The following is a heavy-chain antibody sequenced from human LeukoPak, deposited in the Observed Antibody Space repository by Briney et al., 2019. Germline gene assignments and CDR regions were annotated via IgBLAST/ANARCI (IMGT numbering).Heavy chain of an antibody. CDR3: ARLLACGRAPCRTARFQFDS. J-gene: IGHJ4*02. D-gene: IGHD3-3*01. CDR2: IYPTGNT. CDR1: SYSITSDNY. V-gene: IGHV4-38-2*01. Sequence: SETLSLTCAVSSYSITSDNYWGWVRQPPGKGLEWIGSIYPTGNTYYNPSLRSRVAISLDTSKSQFSLKVTSVIAADTAVYHCARLLACGRAPCRTARFQFDSWGQGTLVAVSS.